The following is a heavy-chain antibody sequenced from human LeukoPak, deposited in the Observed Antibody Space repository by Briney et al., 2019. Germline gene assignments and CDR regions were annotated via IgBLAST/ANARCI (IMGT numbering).Heavy chain of an antibody. CDR1: GYTFTDYY. D-gene: IGHD1-20*01. V-gene: IGHV1-46*01. CDR3: VTFHRWDAFDF. Sequence: ASVKVSCKASGYTFTDYYMHWVRQATGQGLEWVGIINPSDGSTNYAQKFQGRVTMTRDTSTSTVYMEVSSLRSEDTAVYYCVTFHRWDAFDFWGQGTLVTVSS. CDR2: INPSDGST. J-gene: IGHJ3*01.